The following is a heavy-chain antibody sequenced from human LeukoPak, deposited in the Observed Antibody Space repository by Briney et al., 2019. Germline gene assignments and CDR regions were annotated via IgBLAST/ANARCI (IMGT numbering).Heavy chain of an antibody. Sequence: SETLSLTCTVSGGSISSYYCTWIRQPPGKGLEWIGYIYYSGSTNYNPSLKSRVTISVDTSKNQFSLKLSSVTAADTAVYYCARTAYDSYAFDIWGQGTMVTVSS. CDR1: GGSISSYY. J-gene: IGHJ3*02. D-gene: IGHD3-22*01. V-gene: IGHV4-59*01. CDR2: IYYSGST. CDR3: ARTAYDSYAFDI.